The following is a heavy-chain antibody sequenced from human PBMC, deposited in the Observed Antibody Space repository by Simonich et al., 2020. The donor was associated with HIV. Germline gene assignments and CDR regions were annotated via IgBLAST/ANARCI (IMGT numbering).Heavy chain of an antibody. CDR2: ISHSGST. CDR3: AREGADTTMVN. J-gene: IGHJ4*02. V-gene: IGHV4-38-2*02. D-gene: IGHD5-18*01. Sequence: QVQLQESGPGLVKPSETLSLTCAVSGYSISSGYSWGCIRQPPGKGLEWIGSISHSGSTSYNPSLKGRVTISVDTSKNQFSLRLRSVTAADTAVYYCAREGADTTMVNWGQGTLVTVSS. CDR1: GYSISSGYS.